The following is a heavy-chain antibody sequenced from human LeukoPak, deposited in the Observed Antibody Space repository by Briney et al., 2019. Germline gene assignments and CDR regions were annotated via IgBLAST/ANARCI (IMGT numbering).Heavy chain of an antibody. J-gene: IGHJ4*02. D-gene: IGHD4-17*01. CDR1: GGSFSGYY. CDR2: INHSRST. Sequence: SETLSLTCAVYGGSFSGYYWSWIRQPPGKGLEWVGEINHSRSTNYNPSLKSRVTISVDTSKKQFSLKLSSVTAADTAVYYCARSDSGDYLWGQGTLVTVSS. CDR3: ARSDSGDYL. V-gene: IGHV4-34*01.